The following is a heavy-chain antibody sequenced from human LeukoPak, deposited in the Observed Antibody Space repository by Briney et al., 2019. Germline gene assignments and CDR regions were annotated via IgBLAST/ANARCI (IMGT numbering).Heavy chain of an antibody. Sequence: SVKVSCKASGGTFSSYAISWVRQTPGQGLEWMGGIIPILGIANYAQKFQGRVTITADKSTSTAYMELSSLRSEDTAVYYCARDLGSGYNWHAEYFQHWGQGTLVTVSS. J-gene: IGHJ1*01. CDR1: GGTFSSYA. D-gene: IGHD1-20*01. CDR3: ARDLGSGYNWHAEYFQH. CDR2: IIPILGIA. V-gene: IGHV1-69*10.